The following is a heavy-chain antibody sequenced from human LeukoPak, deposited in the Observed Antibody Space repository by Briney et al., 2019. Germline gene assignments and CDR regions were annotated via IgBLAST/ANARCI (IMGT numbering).Heavy chain of an antibody. CDR1: GYTFTGYY. V-gene: IGHV1-2*02. Sequence: ASVKVSCKASGYTFTGYYMHWVRQAPGQGLEWMGWINPNSGGTNYAQKFQGRVTMTRDTSISTAYMELSRLRSDDTAVYYCARGFGTVVSRPFDSWGQGTLVTVSS. D-gene: IGHD1-1*01. CDR2: INPNSGGT. J-gene: IGHJ5*01. CDR3: ARGFGTVVSRPFDS.